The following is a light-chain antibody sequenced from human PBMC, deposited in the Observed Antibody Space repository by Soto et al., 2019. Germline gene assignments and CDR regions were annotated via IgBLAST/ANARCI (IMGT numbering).Light chain of an antibody. J-gene: IGKJ4*01. CDR3: QQLNSYPLT. CDR1: QGINSY. CDR2: TAS. V-gene: IGKV1-9*01. Sequence: DVQLTQSPSFLSASVGDRLTITCRASQGINSYLAWYQQKPGKAPQLLIYTASTLQSGVPSRFSVSASGTEFTLTISSLQPEDFATYYCQQLNSYPLTFGGGTKVEI.